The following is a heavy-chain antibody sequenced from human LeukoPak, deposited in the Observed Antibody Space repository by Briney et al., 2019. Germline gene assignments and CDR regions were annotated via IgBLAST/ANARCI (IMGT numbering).Heavy chain of an antibody. CDR2: IIPILGIA. J-gene: IGHJ6*02. D-gene: IGHD3-10*01. Sequence: SVKVSCKASGGTFSSYAISWVRQAPGQGLEWMGRIIPILGIANYAQKFQGRVTITADKSTSTAYMELSSLRSEDTAVYYCARAYGSGSYSQNYYYYGMDVWGRGTTVTVSS. V-gene: IGHV1-69*04. CDR3: ARAYGSGSYSQNYYYYGMDV. CDR1: GGTFSSYA.